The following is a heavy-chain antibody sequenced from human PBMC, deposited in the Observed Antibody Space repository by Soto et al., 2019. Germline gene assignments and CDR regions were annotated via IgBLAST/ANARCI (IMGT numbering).Heavy chain of an antibody. CDR2: IYNSGNT. J-gene: IGHJ4*02. Sequence: ASETLSLTCTVSGGSISSSSYYWGWIRQPPGKELEWIGSIYNSGNTYYTTSLKRRVTISVDTSKKQFSLKLSSVTAADTVVYYCAREGGRYCTGGSCQVDYWGQGTLVTVS. V-gene: IGHV4-39*02. CDR3: AREGGRYCTGGSCQVDY. CDR1: GGSISSSSYY. D-gene: IGHD2-15*01.